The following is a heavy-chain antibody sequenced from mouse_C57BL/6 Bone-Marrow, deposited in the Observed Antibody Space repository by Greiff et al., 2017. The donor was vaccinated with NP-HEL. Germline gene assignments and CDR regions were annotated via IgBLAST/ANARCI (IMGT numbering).Heavy chain of an antibody. D-gene: IGHD1-1*01. CDR3: ARRGYGSSPWFAY. J-gene: IGHJ3*01. Sequence: QVQLQQSGPELVKPGASVKISCKASGYAFSSSWMNWVKQRPGKGLEWIGRIYPGDGDTNYNGKFKGKATLTADKSSSTAYMQLSSLTSEDSAVYFCARRGYGSSPWFAYWGQGTLVTVSA. CDR1: GYAFSSSW. V-gene: IGHV1-82*01. CDR2: IYPGDGDT.